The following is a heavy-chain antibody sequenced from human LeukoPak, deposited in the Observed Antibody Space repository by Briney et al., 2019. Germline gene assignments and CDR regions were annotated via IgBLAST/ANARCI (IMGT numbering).Heavy chain of an antibody. D-gene: IGHD3-16*01. Sequence: PGGSLRLSCAASGFTFSIYAMHWVRQAPGKGLEWVAVISYDGSNKYYADSVKGRFTISRDNAKNSLYLQMNSLRAEDTAVYYCASPPRGDPRVMPYWYFDLWGRGTLVTVSS. J-gene: IGHJ2*01. CDR3: ASPPRGDPRVMPYWYFDL. CDR2: ISYDGSNK. V-gene: IGHV3-30-3*01. CDR1: GFTFSIYA.